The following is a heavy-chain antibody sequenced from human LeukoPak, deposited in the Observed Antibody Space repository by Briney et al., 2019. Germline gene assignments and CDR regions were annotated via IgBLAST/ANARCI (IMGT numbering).Heavy chain of an antibody. D-gene: IGHD4-17*01. J-gene: IGHJ4*02. Sequence: GASVKVSCKASGGTFSSYAISWVRQAPGQGLEWMGGIIPIFGTANYAQKFQGRVTITADESTSTAYMELSSLRSEDTAVYYCARAVDATVTTYFDYWGQGTLVTVSS. CDR2: IIPIFGTA. V-gene: IGHV1-69*13. CDR3: ARAVDATVTTYFDY. CDR1: GGTFSSYA.